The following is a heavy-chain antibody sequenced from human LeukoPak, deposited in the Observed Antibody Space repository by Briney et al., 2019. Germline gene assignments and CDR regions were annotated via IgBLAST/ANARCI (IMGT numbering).Heavy chain of an antibody. CDR1: GGSISSYY. D-gene: IGHD6-13*01. Sequence: SETLSLTCTVSGGSISSYYWSWIRQPPGKGLEWIGYIYYSGSTNYNPSLKSRVTISVDTSKNQFSLKLSSVTAADTAVYYCASLGIAAAAWGQGTLVTVSS. J-gene: IGHJ5*02. CDR3: ASLGIAAAA. V-gene: IGHV4-59*08. CDR2: IYYSGST.